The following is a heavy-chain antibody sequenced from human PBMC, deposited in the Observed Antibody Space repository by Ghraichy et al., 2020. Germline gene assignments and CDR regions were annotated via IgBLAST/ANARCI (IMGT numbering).Heavy chain of an antibody. Sequence: SETLSLTCSVSGGSVSGGDYYWGWVYQPPGKGLTWIGSIFHDSGRIHYNPSFRSRVTMSVDTSKNEFSLRMSSVTAADTALYYCTREDENGADNAFDIWGQGVLVTVSS. D-gene: IGHD2-15*01. V-gene: IGHV4-39*07. CDR3: TREDENGADNAFDI. J-gene: IGHJ4*02. CDR1: GGSVSGGDYY. CDR2: IFHDSGRI.